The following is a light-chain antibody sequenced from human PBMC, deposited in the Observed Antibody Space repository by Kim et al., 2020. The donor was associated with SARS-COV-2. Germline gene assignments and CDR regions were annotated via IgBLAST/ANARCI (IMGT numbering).Light chain of an antibody. CDR3: QQRANWPRT. CDR2: DTS. V-gene: IGKV3-11*01. Sequence: LSPGERATLSYRASQSVGNQLAWFKQKPGQAPKLLIYDTSNRAPGVPARFSGSGSGTDFTLTISSLEAEDFALYYCQQRANWPRTFGQGTRLEIK. J-gene: IGKJ5*01. CDR1: QSVGNQ.